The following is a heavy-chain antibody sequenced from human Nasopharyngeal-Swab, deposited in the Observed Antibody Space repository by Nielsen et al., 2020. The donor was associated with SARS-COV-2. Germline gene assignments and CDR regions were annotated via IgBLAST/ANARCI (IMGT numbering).Heavy chain of an antibody. J-gene: IGHJ4*02. V-gene: IGHV1-3*01. D-gene: IGHD3-10*01. CDR2: IHAGNGNT. Sequence: ASVKVSCKASGYTFTTYAMHWVRQAPGQRLEWMGWIHAGNGNTEYSQNFQGRVTLTRDTSASLAYMELSSLRSEETAVYYCAKDNGVRWFGGGDFDYWGQGTLVTVSS. CDR3: AKDNGVRWFGGGDFDY. CDR1: GYTFTTYA.